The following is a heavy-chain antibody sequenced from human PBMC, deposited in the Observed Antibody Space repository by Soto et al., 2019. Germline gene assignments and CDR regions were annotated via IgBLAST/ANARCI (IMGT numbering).Heavy chain of an antibody. CDR2: IYHSGSA. CDR3: ARSALYLENSGWLPEY. J-gene: IGHJ4*02. Sequence: QLQLQESGSGLVKPSQTLSLTCAVSGGSINSSDYSWTWIRQPPGKGLEWIGFIYHSGSAYYNPSLTSRVTMSVDRSKTQLSLNLSSVTAADTAVYFCARSALYLENSGWLPEYCGQGTVVAVSS. V-gene: IGHV4-30-2*01. CDR1: GGSINSSDYS. D-gene: IGHD6-19*01.